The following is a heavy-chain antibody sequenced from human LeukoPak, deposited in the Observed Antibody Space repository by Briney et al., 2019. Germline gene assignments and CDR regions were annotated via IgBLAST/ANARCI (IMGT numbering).Heavy chain of an antibody. V-gene: IGHV3-21*01. CDR3: SGGVSDYGAPRGFDY. CDR1: GFTFSSYA. D-gene: IGHD4-17*01. J-gene: IGHJ4*02. Sequence: GGSLRLSCAASGFTFSSYAMNWVRQAPGKGLEWVSSISSSSSYIYYADSVKGRFTISRDNAKNSLYLQMNSLRAEDTAVDYCSGGVSDYGAPRGFDYWGQGTLVTVSS. CDR2: ISSSSSYI.